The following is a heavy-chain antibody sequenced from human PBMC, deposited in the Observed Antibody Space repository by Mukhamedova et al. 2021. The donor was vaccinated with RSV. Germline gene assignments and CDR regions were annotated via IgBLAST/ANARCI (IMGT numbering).Heavy chain of an antibody. CDR3: AKDFFYYFDY. J-gene: IGHJ4*02. D-gene: IGHD2/OR15-2a*01. CDR2: SGSSGI. V-gene: IGHV3-23*01. Sequence: SGSSGINAEYMGKGRFTISRDNSKNTLYLQMNSLRAEDTAVYYCAKDFFYYFDYWGKGTLVIVSS.